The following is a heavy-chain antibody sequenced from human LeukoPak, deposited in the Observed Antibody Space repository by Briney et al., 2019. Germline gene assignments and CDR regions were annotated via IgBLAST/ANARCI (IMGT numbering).Heavy chain of an antibody. CDR2: ISYDGSNK. CDR1: GFTFSSYG. CDR3: AKDLGAAAGYPFDY. J-gene: IGHJ4*02. Sequence: GRSLRLSCAASGFTFSSYGMHWVRQAPGKGLEWVAVISYDGSNKYYADSVKGRFTISRDNSKNTLYLQMNSLRAEDTAVYYCAKDLGAAAGYPFDYWGQGTLVTVSS. V-gene: IGHV3-30*18. D-gene: IGHD6-13*01.